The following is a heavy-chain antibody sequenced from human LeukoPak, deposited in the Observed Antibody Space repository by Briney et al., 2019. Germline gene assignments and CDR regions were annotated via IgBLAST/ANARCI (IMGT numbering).Heavy chain of an antibody. V-gene: IGHV3-23*01. CDR1: GFTFSSYA. CDR3: ARSLKWNLIGFDY. J-gene: IGHJ4*02. Sequence: PGGSLRLSCAASGFTFSSYAINWVRQAPGKGLEWVSVINDNGGSTFYAHSVTGRFTISRDNSRDTVFLQMSGLRVEDTAVYYCARSLKWNLIGFDYWGQGTLVTVSS. CDR2: INDNGGST. D-gene: IGHD1-1*01.